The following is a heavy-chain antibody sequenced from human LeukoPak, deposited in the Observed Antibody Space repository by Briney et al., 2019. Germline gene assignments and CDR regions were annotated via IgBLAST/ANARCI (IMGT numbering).Heavy chain of an antibody. D-gene: IGHD3-16*01. CDR2: IGTAGDT. Sequence: GGSLRLSCAASGFTFSSYDMHWVRQATGKGLEWVSAIGTAGDTYYPGSVKGRFTISRENAKNSLYLQMNSLRAGDTAVYYCARALGTLGVYYYYGMDVWGQGTTVTVSS. CDR3: ARALGTLGVYYYYGMDV. J-gene: IGHJ6*02. CDR1: GFTFSSYD. V-gene: IGHV3-13*01.